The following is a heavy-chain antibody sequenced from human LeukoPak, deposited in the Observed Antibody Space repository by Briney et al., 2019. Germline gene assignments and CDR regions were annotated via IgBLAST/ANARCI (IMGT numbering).Heavy chain of an antibody. CDR1: GGTFSSYA. Sequence: SAKVSCKASGGTFSSYAISWVRQAPGQGLEWMGGIIPIFGTANYAQKFQGRVTITTDESTSTAYMELSSLRSEDTAVYYCARETESYGDYVDYWGQGTLVTVSS. CDR2: IIPIFGTA. D-gene: IGHD4-17*01. V-gene: IGHV1-69*05. J-gene: IGHJ4*02. CDR3: ARETESYGDYVDY.